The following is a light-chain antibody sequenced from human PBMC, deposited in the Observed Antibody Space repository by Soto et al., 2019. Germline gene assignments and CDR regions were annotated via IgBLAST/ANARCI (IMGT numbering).Light chain of an antibody. Sequence: DIVMTQSTDSLAVSLGERATINCKSSQSVLYSSNNKNYLAWYQQKPGQPPKMLIYWASTRESGVPARFSGSGSGTDFTLTISTLQAEDVAVYYCQQYYRAPSTFGGGTKVEIK. CDR2: WAS. CDR1: QSVLYSSNNKNY. CDR3: QQYYRAPST. J-gene: IGKJ4*01. V-gene: IGKV4-1*01.